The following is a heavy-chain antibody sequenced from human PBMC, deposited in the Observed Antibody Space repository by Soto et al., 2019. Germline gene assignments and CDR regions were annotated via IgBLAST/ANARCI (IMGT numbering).Heavy chain of an antibody. CDR2: ISGSGGST. Sequence: EVQLLESGGGLVQPGGSLRLSCAASGFTFSSYAMSWVRQAPGKGLEWVSAISGSGGSTYYADSVKGRFTISRDNSKNTLYLQMNSLRAEDTAVYYCAKRPRGDFWSGHWYFDLWGRGTLVTVSS. CDR3: AKRPRGDFWSGHWYFDL. J-gene: IGHJ2*01. V-gene: IGHV3-23*01. D-gene: IGHD3-3*01. CDR1: GFTFSSYA.